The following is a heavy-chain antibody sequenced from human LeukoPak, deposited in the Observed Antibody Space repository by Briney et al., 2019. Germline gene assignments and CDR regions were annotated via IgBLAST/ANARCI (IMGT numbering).Heavy chain of an antibody. CDR1: GGSFSSYA. Sequence: SVKVSCKASGGSFSSYAISWVRQAPGQGLEWMGRIIPIFGTANYAQKFQGRVTITADESTSTAYMELSSLRSEDTAVYYCARGLGYCSGGSCYGRYFDYWGQGTLVTVSS. D-gene: IGHD2-15*01. CDR3: ARGLGYCSGGSCYGRYFDY. J-gene: IGHJ4*02. V-gene: IGHV1-69*13. CDR2: IIPIFGTA.